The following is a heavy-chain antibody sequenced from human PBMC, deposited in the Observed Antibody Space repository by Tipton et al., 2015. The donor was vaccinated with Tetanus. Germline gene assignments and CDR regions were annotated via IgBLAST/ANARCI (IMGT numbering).Heavy chain of an antibody. J-gene: IGHJ4*02. Sequence: SLRLSCAASGFTFGTYSMNWVRQAPGKGLEWVSSIGVSSSPIYYADSVKGRFTISRDNAKNSLLLQMNSLRDEDTAVYYCARGLCTSSSCPKHYFDYWGQGTQVVVSS. D-gene: IGHD2-2*01. CDR3: ARGLCTSSSCPKHYFDY. CDR1: GFTFGTYS. CDR2: IGVSSSPI. V-gene: IGHV3-48*02.